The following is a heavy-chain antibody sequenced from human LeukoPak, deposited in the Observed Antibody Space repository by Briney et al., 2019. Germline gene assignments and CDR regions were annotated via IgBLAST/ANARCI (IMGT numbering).Heavy chain of an antibody. Sequence: GGSLRLSSEVSGFTFRFYWLGWVRQAPGQGLEWVANINPDGSETYYMDSVKGRFTISRDNAKESMFLQMNSLRDEETAVYFCVRWGVEAGMDSWGQGILVTVSS. J-gene: IGHJ4*02. CDR2: INPDGSET. V-gene: IGHV3-7*01. CDR3: VRWGVEAGMDS. CDR1: GFTFRFYW. D-gene: IGHD6-19*01.